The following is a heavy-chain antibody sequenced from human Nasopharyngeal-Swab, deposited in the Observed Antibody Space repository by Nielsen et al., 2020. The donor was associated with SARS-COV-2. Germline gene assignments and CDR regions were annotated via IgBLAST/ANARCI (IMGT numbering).Heavy chain of an antibody. CDR1: GFTFSDYY. Sequence: GESLKISCAASGFTFSDYYMSWIRQAPGQGLEWVSYISSSGSTIYYADSVKGRFTISRDNAKNSLYLQMNSLRAEDTAVYYCARDQKSPLGGTNWFDPWGQGTLVTVSS. V-gene: IGHV3-11*01. D-gene: IGHD2-15*01. CDR2: ISSSGSTI. CDR3: ARDQKSPLGGTNWFDP. J-gene: IGHJ5*02.